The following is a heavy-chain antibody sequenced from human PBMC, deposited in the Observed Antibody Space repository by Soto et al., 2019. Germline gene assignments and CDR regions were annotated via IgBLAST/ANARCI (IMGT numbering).Heavy chain of an antibody. CDR2: IIPIFGTA. Sequence: GASVKVSCKASGGTFSSYAISWVRQAPGQGLEWMGGIIPIFGTANYAQKFQGRVTITADESTSTAYMELSSLRSEDTAVYYCARTSGSYKYYCYYYGMDVWGQGTTVTVSS. D-gene: IGHD1-26*01. CDR1: GGTFSSYA. CDR3: ARTSGSYKYYCYYYGMDV. J-gene: IGHJ6*02. V-gene: IGHV1-69*13.